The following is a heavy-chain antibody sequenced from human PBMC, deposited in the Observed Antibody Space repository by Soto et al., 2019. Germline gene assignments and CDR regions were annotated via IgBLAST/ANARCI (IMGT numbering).Heavy chain of an antibody. CDR3: ASLTSWSQEYYYGMDV. V-gene: IGHV3-49*03. Sequence: PGGSLRLSCTGSGFTLGDFGMSWFRQAPGKGLEWLSFIRSKGYGGTTESAASVRGRFITSRDDSKSIAYLQMNSLKTEDTAVYYCASLTSWSQEYYYGMDVWGPGTTVTGSS. CDR1: GFTLGDFG. CDR2: IRSKGYGGTT. D-gene: IGHD2-2*01. J-gene: IGHJ6*02.